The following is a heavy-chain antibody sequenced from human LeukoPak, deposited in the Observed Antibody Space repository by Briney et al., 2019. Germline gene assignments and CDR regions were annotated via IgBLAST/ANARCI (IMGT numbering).Heavy chain of an antibody. CDR1: GGSISSYY. CDR2: IYYSGST. D-gene: IGHD3-3*01. Sequence: PSETLSLTCTVSGGSISSYYWSWIRQPPGKGLEWIGYIYYSGSTNYHPSLKSRVTISVDTSKNQFSLKLSSVTAADTAVYYCARVFLEWDYYFDYWGQGTLVTVSS. J-gene: IGHJ4*02. V-gene: IGHV4-59*01. CDR3: ARVFLEWDYYFDY.